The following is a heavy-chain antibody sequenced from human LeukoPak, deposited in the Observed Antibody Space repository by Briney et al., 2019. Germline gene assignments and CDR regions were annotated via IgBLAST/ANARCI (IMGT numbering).Heavy chain of an antibody. D-gene: IGHD2-15*01. Sequence: GGSLRLSCAASGFTFSSYAMSWVRQAPGKGLEWVSSISSSSYIYYADSVKGRFTISRDNAKNSLYLQMNSLRAEDTAVYYCASFGVYCSGGSCSVDYWGQGTLVTVSS. J-gene: IGHJ4*02. CDR1: GFTFSSYA. V-gene: IGHV3-21*01. CDR2: ISSSSYI. CDR3: ASFGVYCSGGSCSVDY.